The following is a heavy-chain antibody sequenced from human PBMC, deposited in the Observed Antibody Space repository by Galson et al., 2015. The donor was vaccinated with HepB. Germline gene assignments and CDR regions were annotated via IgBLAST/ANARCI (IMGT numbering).Heavy chain of an antibody. CDR3: AAYGSGSDDAFDI. CDR1: GFTFSSYA. Sequence: SCAASGFTFSSYAMSWVRQAPGKGLEWVSAISGSGGSTYYADSVKGRFTISRDNSKNTLYLQMNSLRAEDTAVYYCAAYGSGSDDAFDIWGQGTMVTVSS. D-gene: IGHD3-10*01. J-gene: IGHJ3*02. V-gene: IGHV3-23*01. CDR2: ISGSGGST.